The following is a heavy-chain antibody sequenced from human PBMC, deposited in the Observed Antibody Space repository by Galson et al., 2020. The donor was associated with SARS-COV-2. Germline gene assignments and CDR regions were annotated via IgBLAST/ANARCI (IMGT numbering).Heavy chain of an antibody. V-gene: IGHV4-59*01. J-gene: IGHJ4*02. CDR3: ARITIFGVAGYYFDY. Sequence: ETSETLSLTCTVSGDSMNSYYWSWIRQPPGKGLDWIGYIYYSGSTHYNPFLKSRVTISVDTSKNQFSLKLSSVTAADTALYYCARITIFGVAGYYFDYWGQGTLVTVS. CDR1: GDSMNSYY. CDR2: IYYSGST. D-gene: IGHD3-3*01.